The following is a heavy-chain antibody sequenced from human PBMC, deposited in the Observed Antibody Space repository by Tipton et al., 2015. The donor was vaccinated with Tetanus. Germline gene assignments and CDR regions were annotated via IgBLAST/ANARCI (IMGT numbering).Heavy chain of an antibody. V-gene: IGHV4-4*07. CDR1: GGSISSYY. D-gene: IGHD3-3*01. J-gene: IGHJ6*02. CDR3: ARELRFLEWAGNGMDV. CDR2: IYTSGST. Sequence: TLSLTCTVSGGSISSYYWSWIRQPAGKGLEWIGRIYTSGSTNYNPSLKSRVTMSVDTSKNQFSRKLSSVTAADTAVYYCARELRFLEWAGNGMDVWGQGTTVTVSS.